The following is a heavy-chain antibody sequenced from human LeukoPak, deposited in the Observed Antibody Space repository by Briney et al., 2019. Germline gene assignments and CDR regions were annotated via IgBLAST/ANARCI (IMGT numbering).Heavy chain of an antibody. CDR3: ARDRPMTTVTTTGTTYYYYYYMDV. Sequence: GGSLRLSCAASGFTFSSYEMNWVRQAPGKGLEWVSYISSSGSTIYYADSVKGRFTISRDNAKNSLYLQMNSLRAEDTAVYYCARDRPMTTVTTTGTTYYYYYYMDVWGKGTAVTVSS. J-gene: IGHJ6*03. V-gene: IGHV3-48*03. CDR1: GFTFSSYE. D-gene: IGHD4-17*01. CDR2: ISSSGSTI.